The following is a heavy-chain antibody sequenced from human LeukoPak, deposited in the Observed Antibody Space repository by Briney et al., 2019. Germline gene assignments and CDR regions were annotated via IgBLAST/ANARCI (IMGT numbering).Heavy chain of an antibody. Sequence: PGGSLRLSCAASGFTVGSYAMSWVRQAPGKGLEWVSAFSGSGASTYYADSVKGRFTISRDNSKNTLYLQMNSLRAEDTAVYYCAKGRPGYCSSTSCPGDAFDIWGQRTMVTVSS. CDR2: FSGSGAST. D-gene: IGHD2-2*01. V-gene: IGHV3-23*01. J-gene: IGHJ3*02. CDR1: GFTVGSYA. CDR3: AKGRPGYCSSTSCPGDAFDI.